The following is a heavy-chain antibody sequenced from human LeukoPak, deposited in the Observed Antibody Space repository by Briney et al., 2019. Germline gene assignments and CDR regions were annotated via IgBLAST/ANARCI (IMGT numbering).Heavy chain of an antibody. V-gene: IGHV3-48*01. CDR3: ARSRDWYADY. CDR2: MTGNSKTI. J-gene: IGHJ4*02. D-gene: IGHD3-9*01. Sequence: PGGSLRLSCSASRFTFSSYTMNWVRQAPGKGLEWISYMTGNSKTINYADSVKGRFTISRDNAKNSLFLQMNRLRAEDTAIYYCARSRDWYADYWGQGSLVTVSS. CDR1: RFTFSSYT.